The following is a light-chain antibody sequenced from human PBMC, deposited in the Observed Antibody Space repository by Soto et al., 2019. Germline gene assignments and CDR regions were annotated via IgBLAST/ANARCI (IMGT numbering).Light chain of an antibody. CDR3: QQYNSYSQT. J-gene: IGKJ1*01. CDR2: DAS. Sequence: DIQMTQSPSSLSASVRDRVTITCRASQSISTRLAWYQQKPGKAPKLLIYDASSLESGVPSRFSGSGSGTEFTLTISSLRPDDSATYYCQQYNSYSQTFGQGTKVDIK. V-gene: IGKV1-5*01. CDR1: QSISTR.